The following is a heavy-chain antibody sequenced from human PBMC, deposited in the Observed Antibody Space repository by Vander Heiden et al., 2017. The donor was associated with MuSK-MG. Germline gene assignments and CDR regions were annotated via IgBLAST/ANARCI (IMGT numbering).Heavy chain of an antibody. V-gene: IGHV3-73*02. Sequence: EVQLVESGGGLVQPGGSLKLSCAASGFTFSGSAMHWVRQASGKGLEWVGRIRSKANSYATAYAASVKGRFTISRDDSKNTAYLQMNSLKTEDTAVYYCRSGTSLFDYWGQGTLVTVSS. CDR2: IRSKANSYAT. CDR1: GFTFSGSA. CDR3: RSGTSLFDY. D-gene: IGHD1-26*01. J-gene: IGHJ4*02.